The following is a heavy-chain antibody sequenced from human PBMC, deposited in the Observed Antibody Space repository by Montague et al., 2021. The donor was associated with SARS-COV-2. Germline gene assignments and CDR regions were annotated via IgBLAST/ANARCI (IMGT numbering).Heavy chain of an antibody. CDR2: LYYTGST. CDR3: ARDNYGDWGYYGLDV. CDR1: GGSIGTYY. D-gene: IGHD4-17*01. J-gene: IGHJ6*02. V-gene: IGHV4-59*01. Sequence: SETLSLTCTVSGGSIGTYYWNWIRQSPGKGLEWLGYLYYTGSTKYSPSLKGRVTISMDTSRDQLSLRLKSVAAADTAVYYCARDNYGDWGYYGLDVWGQGTTVIVSS.